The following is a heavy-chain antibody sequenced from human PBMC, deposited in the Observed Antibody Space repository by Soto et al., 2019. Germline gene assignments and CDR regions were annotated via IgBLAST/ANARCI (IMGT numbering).Heavy chain of an antibody. J-gene: IGHJ4*02. CDR3: ARCITIFGEGYFDY. Sequence: GGSLRLSCAASGFTVSSNYMSWVRQAPGKGLEWVSVIYSGGSTYYADSVKGRFTISRDNSKNTLYLQMNSLRAEDTAVYYCARCITIFGEGYFDYWGQGTLVTVS. V-gene: IGHV3-66*01. CDR1: GFTVSSNY. CDR2: IYSGGST. D-gene: IGHD3-3*01.